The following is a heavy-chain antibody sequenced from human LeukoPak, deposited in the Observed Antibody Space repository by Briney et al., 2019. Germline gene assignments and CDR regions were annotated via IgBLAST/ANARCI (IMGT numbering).Heavy chain of an antibody. CDR2: IIPIFGTA. J-gene: IGHJ6*03. D-gene: IGHD5-12*01. CDR3: AREGGYSGYDYLYYYYMDV. Sequence: SVKVSCKASGGTFSSYAISWVRQAPGQGLEWMGGIIPIFGTANYAQKFQGRVTITADESTSTAYMGLSSLRSEDTAVYYCAREGGYSGYDYLYYYYMDVWGKGTTVTVSS. CDR1: GGTFSSYA. V-gene: IGHV1-69*13.